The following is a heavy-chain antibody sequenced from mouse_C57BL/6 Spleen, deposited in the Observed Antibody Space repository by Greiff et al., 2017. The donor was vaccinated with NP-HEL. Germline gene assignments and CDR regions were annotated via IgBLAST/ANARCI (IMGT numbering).Heavy chain of an antibody. CDR2: IHPKSGST. CDR1: GYTFTSYW. V-gene: IGHV1-64*01. CDR3: ESSARNSCSFYALDY. J-gene: IGHJ4*01. Sequence: QVQLQQSGAELVKPGASVKLSCKASGYTFTSYWMHWVKQRPGQGLEWIGMIHPKSGSTNYNEKFKGKATLTADKSSSTAYMQLSSLTSEDSAVYYFESSARNSCSFYALDYWGQGTSVTVSS.